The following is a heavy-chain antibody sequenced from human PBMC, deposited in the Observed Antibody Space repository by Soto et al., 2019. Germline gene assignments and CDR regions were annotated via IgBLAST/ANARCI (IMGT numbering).Heavy chain of an antibody. D-gene: IGHD6-19*01. V-gene: IGHV3-23*01. J-gene: IGHJ4*02. CDR1: GLTFSMHA. Sequence: PGRPLRLPRGGSGLTFSMHAMTPVRQAPGRGLEWVSSISGGGDSTYYAESVRGRFTISRDNSKSTLYLHMNSLRAEDTAVYDCAKPIAVDFDYWGQGTLVTGSS. CDR3: AKPIAVDFDY. CDR2: ISGGGDST.